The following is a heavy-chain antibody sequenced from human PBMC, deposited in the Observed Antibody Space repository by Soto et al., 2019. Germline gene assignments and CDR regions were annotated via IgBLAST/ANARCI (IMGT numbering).Heavy chain of an antibody. V-gene: IGHV3-21*01. CDR3: ARGGGYYYDSSGYYPDGMDV. J-gene: IGHJ6*02. CDR1: GFTFSSYS. CDR2: ISSSSSYI. Sequence: GGSLRLSCAASGFTFSSYSMNWVRQAPGKGLEWVSSISSSSSYIYYADSVKGRFTISRDNAKNSLYLQMNSLRAEDTAVYYCARGGGYYYDSSGYYPDGMDVWGQGTTVTVSS. D-gene: IGHD3-22*01.